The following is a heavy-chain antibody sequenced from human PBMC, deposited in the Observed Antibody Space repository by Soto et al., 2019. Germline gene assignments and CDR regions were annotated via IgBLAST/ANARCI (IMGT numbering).Heavy chain of an antibody. CDR2: IHYSGST. CDR3: ARAYGSGYMDV. Sequence: QVQLQESGPGLVKPSQTLSLTCTVSGGSISSGGYYWSWIRQHPGKGLEWIGYIHYSGSTYYNPSRMSRVTIEVDTSKNQFALKLCSVTAADTAVYYCARAYGSGYMDVWGQGTTVTVSS. J-gene: IGHJ6*02. CDR1: GGSISSGGYY. V-gene: IGHV4-31*03. D-gene: IGHD3-10*01.